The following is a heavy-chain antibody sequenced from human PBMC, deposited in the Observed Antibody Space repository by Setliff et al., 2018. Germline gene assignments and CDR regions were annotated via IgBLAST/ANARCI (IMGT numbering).Heavy chain of an antibody. CDR1: GFTFSTYR. D-gene: IGHD3-16*01. Sequence: GGSLRLSCAASGFTFSTYRMHWVRQAPGKGLEWVAVIWDDGGNKYHADSVKGRFTISRDDSKNMVNLQMNSLRAEDTAVYYCARDLGNWFDSWGQGTVVTVSS. J-gene: IGHJ5*01. V-gene: IGHV3-33*08. CDR2: IWDDGGNK. CDR3: ARDLGNWFDS.